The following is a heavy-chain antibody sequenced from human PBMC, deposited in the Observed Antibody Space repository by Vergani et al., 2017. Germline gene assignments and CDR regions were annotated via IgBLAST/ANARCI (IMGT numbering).Heavy chain of an antibody. V-gene: IGHV4-39*01. CDR3: AMGRGDNWYFDL. D-gene: IGHD3-10*01. CDR1: GGSINPSSSF. CDR2: INYVGRT. Sequence: QLQLQESGPGLVKPSETLSLICTVSGGSINPSSSFWGWIRQSPGKWLEWIGGINYVGRTYYIPSLQSRDTVFVDTSKNQFSLNLTSVTAADTAVYYCAMGRGDNWYFDLLGRGTLVTVSS. J-gene: IGHJ2*01.